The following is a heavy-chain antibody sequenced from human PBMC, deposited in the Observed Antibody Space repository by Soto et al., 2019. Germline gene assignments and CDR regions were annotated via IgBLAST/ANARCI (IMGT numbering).Heavy chain of an antibody. CDR1: GFTFGDYA. J-gene: IGHJ5*02. D-gene: IGHD3-22*01. CDR2: IRSKAYGGTT. V-gene: IGHV3-49*04. CDR3: TGYYYDSSGYYGWFDP. Sequence: GGPLRLSCTASGFTFGDYAMSWVRQAPGKGLEWVGFIRSKAYGGTTEYAASVKGRFTISRDDSKSIAYLQMNSLKTEDTAVYYCTGYYYDSSGYYGWFDPWGQGTLVTVSS.